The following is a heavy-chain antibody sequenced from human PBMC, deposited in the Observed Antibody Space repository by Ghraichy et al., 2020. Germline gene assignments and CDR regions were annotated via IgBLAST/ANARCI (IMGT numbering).Heavy chain of an antibody. Sequence: SQTLSLTCTVSGGSISSYYWSWIRQPPGKGLEWIGYIYYSGSTNYNPSLKSRVTISVDTSKNQFSLKLSSVTAADTAVYYCASSAVLLWFGELLFDYWGQGTLVTVSS. CDR1: GGSISSYY. CDR2: IYYSGST. CDR3: ASSAVLLWFGELLFDY. J-gene: IGHJ4*02. V-gene: IGHV4-59*01. D-gene: IGHD3-10*01.